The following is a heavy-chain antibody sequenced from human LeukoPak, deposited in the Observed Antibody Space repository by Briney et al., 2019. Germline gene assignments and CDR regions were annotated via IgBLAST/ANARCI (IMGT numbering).Heavy chain of an antibody. J-gene: IGHJ4*02. D-gene: IGHD3-10*01. CDR3: ARDRGLGYFDY. CDR1: GFTFSSYA. V-gene: IGHV3-23*01. Sequence: GGSLRLSCAASGFTFSSYAMSWVRQAPGKGLEWVSAISGSGGSTYYADSVKGRFTISRDNAKNSLCLQMNSLRAEDTAVYYCARDRGLGYFDYWGQGTLVTVSS. CDR2: ISGSGGST.